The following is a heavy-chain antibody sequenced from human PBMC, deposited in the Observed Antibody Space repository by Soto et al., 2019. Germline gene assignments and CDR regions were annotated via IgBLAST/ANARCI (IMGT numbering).Heavy chain of an antibody. CDR2: ISGSGGST. CDR3: AKEYSYGYGFSGYFDY. Sequence: GGSLRLSCAASGFTFSSYAMSWVRQAPGKGLEWVSAISGSGGSTYYADSVKGRFTISRDNSKNTLYLQMNSLRAEDTAVYYCAKEYSYGYGFSGYFDYWGQGTLVTVSS. V-gene: IGHV3-23*01. CDR1: GFTFSSYA. D-gene: IGHD5-18*01. J-gene: IGHJ4*02.